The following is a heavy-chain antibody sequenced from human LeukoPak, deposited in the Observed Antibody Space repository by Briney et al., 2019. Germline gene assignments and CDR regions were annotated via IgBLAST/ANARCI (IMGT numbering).Heavy chain of an antibody. J-gene: IGHJ6*03. CDR2: ISSSSSTI. V-gene: IGHV3-48*01. CDR3: ARARRDGYNYWDYYYMDV. Sequence: GGSLRLSCAASGFTFSSYEMNWVRQAPGKGLEWVSYISSSSSTIYYADSVKGRFTISRDNAKNSLYLQMNSLRAEDTAVYYCARARRDGYNYWDYYYMDVWGKGTTVTVSS. CDR1: GFTFSSYE. D-gene: IGHD5-24*01.